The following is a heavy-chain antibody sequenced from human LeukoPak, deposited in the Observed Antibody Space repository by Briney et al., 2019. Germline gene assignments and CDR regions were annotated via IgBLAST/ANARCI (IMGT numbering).Heavy chain of an antibody. J-gene: IGHJ6*03. Sequence: ASVKVSCKASGYTSTNYAMHWVRQAPGQRLEWMGWINTGNDNTKYSQEFQGRVTITRDTSASTAYMELSSLRPEDTAVYYCARVHTIFGVVATYYMDVWGKGTTVTVSS. V-gene: IGHV1-3*03. CDR1: GYTSTNYA. D-gene: IGHD3-3*01. CDR2: INTGNDNT. CDR3: ARVHTIFGVVATYYMDV.